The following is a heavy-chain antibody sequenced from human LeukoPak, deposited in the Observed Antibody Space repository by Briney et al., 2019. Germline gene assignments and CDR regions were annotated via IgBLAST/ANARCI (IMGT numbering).Heavy chain of an antibody. Sequence: GGSLRLSCAACGFTFSSYDMHWDRQAPGKGLEWVAVIWYDGSNKYYADSVKGRFTISRDNSKNTLYLQMNSLRAEDTAVYYCARDGIAAAGTQGYYGMDVWGKGTTVTVSS. J-gene: IGHJ6*04. CDR3: ARDGIAAAGTQGYYGMDV. CDR1: GFTFSSYD. CDR2: IWYDGSNK. D-gene: IGHD6-13*01. V-gene: IGHV3-33*01.